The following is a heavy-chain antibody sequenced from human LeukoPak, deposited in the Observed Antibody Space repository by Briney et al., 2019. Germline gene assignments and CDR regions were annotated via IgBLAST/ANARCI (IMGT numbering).Heavy chain of an antibody. CDR1: CYTFTSYG. V-gene: IGHV1-18*01. CDR3: ARDTYYDSSGYVDYYGMDV. J-gene: IGHJ6*02. CDR2: ISAYNGNT. Sequence: ASVKVSCKASCYTFTSYGISWVRQAPGQGLEWMGWISAYNGNTNYAQKLQGRVTMTTDTSTSTAYMELRSLRSDDTAVYYCARDTYYDSSGYVDYYGMDVWGQGTTVTVSS. D-gene: IGHD3-22*01.